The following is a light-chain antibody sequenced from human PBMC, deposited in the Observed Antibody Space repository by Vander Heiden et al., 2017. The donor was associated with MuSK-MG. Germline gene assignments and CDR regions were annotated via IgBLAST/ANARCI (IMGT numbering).Light chain of an antibody. CDR3: QQSNGSAWT. CDR2: AAS. V-gene: IGKV1-39*01. J-gene: IGKJ1*01. Sequence: DIQMTQSPSSLSASIGDRVTITCRASQRISNYLNWYQQKPGKAPKVLISAASNLQSGVPSRFSGSGSGTDFTLTIVSLKPEDFATYVCQQSNGSAWTFGQGTKVEMK. CDR1: QRISNY.